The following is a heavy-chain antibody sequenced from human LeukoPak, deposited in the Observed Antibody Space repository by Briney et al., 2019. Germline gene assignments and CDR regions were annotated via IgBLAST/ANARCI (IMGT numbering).Heavy chain of an antibody. CDR1: GGSISGYY. D-gene: IGHD7-27*01. CDR3: ARHGNNRGAAPDFDY. CDR2: IYYGGTT. Sequence: PSETLSLTCTVSGGSISGYYWSWIRQPPGKGLEWIAYIYYGGTTNYNPSLKSRLTISVDTSKNQFSLRLSSVTAADTAVYFCARHGNNRGAAPDFDYWGQGTLVTVSS. V-gene: IGHV4-59*08. J-gene: IGHJ4*02.